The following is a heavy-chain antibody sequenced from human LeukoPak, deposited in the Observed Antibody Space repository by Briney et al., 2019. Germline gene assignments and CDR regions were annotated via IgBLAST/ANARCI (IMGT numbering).Heavy chain of an antibody. V-gene: IGHV3-23*01. CDR2: IDGSGHST. Sequence: GGSLRLSCAASGLTFSSYAMSWVRQAPGKGPEWVSAIDGSGHSTYYADSVKGRFTISRDNSRNTLYLQMNSLRAEDTAVYYCAKPATGLVYDYWGQGTLVTVSS. D-gene: IGHD6-19*01. CDR3: AKPATGLVYDY. CDR1: GLTFSSYA. J-gene: IGHJ4*02.